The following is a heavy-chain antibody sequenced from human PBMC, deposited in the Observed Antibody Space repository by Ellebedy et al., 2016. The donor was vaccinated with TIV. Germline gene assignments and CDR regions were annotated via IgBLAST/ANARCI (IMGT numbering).Heavy chain of an antibody. CDR2: MNPNSGNT. J-gene: IGHJ6*03. CDR1: GYTFTSYD. D-gene: IGHD1-26*01. CDR3: ASSWELLDYMDV. Sequence: ASVKVSCXASGYTFTSYDINWVRQATGQGLEWMGWMNPNSGNTGYAQKFQGRVTMTRNTSISTAYMELSSLRSEDTAVYYCASSWELLDYMDVWGKGTTVTVSS. V-gene: IGHV1-8*01.